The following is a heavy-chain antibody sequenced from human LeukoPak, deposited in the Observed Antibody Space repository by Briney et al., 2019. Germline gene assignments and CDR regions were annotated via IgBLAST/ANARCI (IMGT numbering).Heavy chain of an antibody. CDR3: ARGGYYDSWSGYLSRTGDY. V-gene: IGHV3-21*01. J-gene: IGHJ4*02. Sequence: GGSLRLSCAASGFTFSSYSMNWVRQAPGKGLEWVSSISSSSSYIYYADSVKGRFTISRDNAKNSLYLQMNSLRAEDTAVYYCARGGYYDSWSGYLSRTGDYWGQGTLVTVSS. CDR1: GFTFSSYS. D-gene: IGHD3-3*01. CDR2: ISSSSSYI.